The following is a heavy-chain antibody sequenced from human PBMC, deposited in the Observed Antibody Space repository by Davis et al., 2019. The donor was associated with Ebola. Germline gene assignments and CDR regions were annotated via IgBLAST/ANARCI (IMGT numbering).Heavy chain of an antibody. CDR1: GFTFDDYV. CDR3: AKEVSSGWSFDY. V-gene: IGHV3-9*01. Sequence: SLKISCAASGFTFDDYVMHWVRQPPGKGLEWVSGITWNSGDIGYADSLKGRFTISRDNAKNSLYLQMNSLRAEDTALYYCAKEVSSGWSFDYWGQGTLVTVSS. D-gene: IGHD6-19*01. J-gene: IGHJ4*02. CDR2: ITWNSGDI.